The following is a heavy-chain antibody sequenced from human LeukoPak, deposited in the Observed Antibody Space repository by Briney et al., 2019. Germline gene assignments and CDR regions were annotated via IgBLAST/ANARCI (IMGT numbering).Heavy chain of an antibody. D-gene: IGHD3-10*01. V-gene: IGHV4-39*07. CDR3: ARDLAWVYGSGSYSDY. J-gene: IGHJ4*02. CDR2: IYYSGST. CDR1: GGSISSSSYY. Sequence: SETLSLTCTVSGGSISSSSYYWGWIRQPPGKGLEWIGSIYYSGSTYYNPSLKSRVTISVDTSKNQLSLKLSSVTAADTAVYYCARDLAWVYGSGSYSDYWGQGTLVTVSS.